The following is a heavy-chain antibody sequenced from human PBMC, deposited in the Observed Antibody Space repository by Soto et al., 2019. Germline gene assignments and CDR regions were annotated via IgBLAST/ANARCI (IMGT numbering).Heavy chain of an antibody. CDR1: GFTFSNYS. Sequence: GGSLRLSCAASGFTFSNYSMNWVRQAPGKGLEWVSYIGSSTSTVYYPDSVKGRFTISRDNAKNSLSLHMNSLRAEDTAVYYCARVTRGYSSSGGYYYYYMDVWGKGTTVTVSS. D-gene: IGHD6-6*01. CDR2: IGSSTSTV. J-gene: IGHJ6*03. CDR3: ARVTRGYSSSGGYYYYYMDV. V-gene: IGHV3-48*01.